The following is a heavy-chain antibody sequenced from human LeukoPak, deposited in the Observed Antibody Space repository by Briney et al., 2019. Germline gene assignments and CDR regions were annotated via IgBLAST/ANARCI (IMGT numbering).Heavy chain of an antibody. J-gene: IGHJ4*02. CDR2: MNPNSGNT. CDR1: GYTFTSYD. Sequence: ASVKVSCKASGYTFTSYDINWVRQATGQGLEWMGWMNPNSGNTGYAQKFQGRVAMTRNTSISTAYMELSSLRSKDTAVYYCARVEGSGWPFDYWGQGTLVTVSS. D-gene: IGHD6-19*01. V-gene: IGHV1-8*01. CDR3: ARVEGSGWPFDY.